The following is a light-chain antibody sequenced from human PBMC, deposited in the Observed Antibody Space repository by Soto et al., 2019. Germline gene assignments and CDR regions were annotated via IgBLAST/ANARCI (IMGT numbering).Light chain of an antibody. V-gene: IGLV2-14*03. CDR2: DVG. Sequence: QSALTQPASVSGSPGQSITISCSGTSIDVGGTDHVSWYLQHPGEAPKLIIYDVGNRPSGVSNRFSGSKAGNTATLTVSGLQAEDEADYYCSSYTSLSTYVFGTGTKVTVL. CDR3: SSYTSLSTYV. CDR1: SIDVGGTDH. J-gene: IGLJ1*01.